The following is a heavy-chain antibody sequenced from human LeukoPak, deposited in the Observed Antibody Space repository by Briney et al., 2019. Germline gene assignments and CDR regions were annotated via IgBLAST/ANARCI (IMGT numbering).Heavy chain of an antibody. Sequence: GSLRLSCSASGFTFSDYYMTWIRQAPEKGLQWISYISNGGTTMDYADSVKGRFTISRHNAKNSVYLQMNSLRAEDTAVYYCASEGAYGVGARGFDYWGQGTLVTVSS. CDR2: ISNGGTTM. CDR1: GFTFSDYY. J-gene: IGHJ4*02. CDR3: ASEGAYGVGARGFDY. D-gene: IGHD1-26*01. V-gene: IGHV3-11*04.